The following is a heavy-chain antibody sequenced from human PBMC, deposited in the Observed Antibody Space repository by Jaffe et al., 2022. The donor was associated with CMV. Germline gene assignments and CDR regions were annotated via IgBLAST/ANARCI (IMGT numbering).Heavy chain of an antibody. CDR3: AREEGVGGKLIYYYYYMGV. V-gene: IGHV5-10-1*03. CDR1: GYNFTTYW. Sequence: EVQLVQSGAEVKKPGESLRISCKGSGYNFTTYWISWVRQMPGKGLEWMGRIAPSDSYINYNPSFQGHVTISVDKSISTAYLQWSSLKASDTATYYCAREEGVGGKLIYYYYYMGVWGKGTTVTVSS. D-gene: IGHD1-26*01. CDR2: IAPSDSYI. J-gene: IGHJ6*03.